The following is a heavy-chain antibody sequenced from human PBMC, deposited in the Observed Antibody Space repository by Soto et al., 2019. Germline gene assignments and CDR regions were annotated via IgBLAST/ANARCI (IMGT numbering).Heavy chain of an antibody. CDR1: GFSISSGHY. D-gene: IGHD5-12*01. V-gene: IGHV4-38-2*01. J-gene: IGHJ4*02. Sequence: PSETLSLTCAVSGFSISSGHYWGWMRQTPGKGLEWIGSTHHSGSTYYSASLKSRVTISVDTSKDQVSLKLRSVTAAHTALYYCASHFYCAYVVDCWGQGTLVTVSS. CDR2: THHSGST. CDR3: ASHFYCAYVVDC.